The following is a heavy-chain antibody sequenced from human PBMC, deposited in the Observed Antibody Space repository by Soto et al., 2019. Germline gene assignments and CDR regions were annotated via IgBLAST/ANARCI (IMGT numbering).Heavy chain of an antibody. CDR2: IVPIYRTA. V-gene: IGHV1-69*13. CDR1: GVAFSSYR. CDR3: ARDSGAKLTSS. Sequence: SVKVSCKASGVAFSSYRFNWVRQARGQGLEWLGGIVPIYRTADYAQKFQGRVTITADESTRAVYMELSSLKSQDTALYYCARDSGAKLTSSWGQGTLVNVSS. D-gene: IGHD2-2*01. J-gene: IGHJ4*02.